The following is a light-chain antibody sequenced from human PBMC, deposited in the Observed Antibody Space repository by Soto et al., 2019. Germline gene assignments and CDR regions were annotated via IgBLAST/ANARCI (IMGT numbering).Light chain of an antibody. V-gene: IGKV3-11*01. CDR1: QSGRSY. J-gene: IGKJ4*01. CDR2: DAS. CDR3: QHRSNWPLT. Sequence: EIVLTQSPATLSLSPGERATLSCRASQSGRSYLAWYQQKPGQAPRLLIYDASNRAPGIPARFSGSGSGSDFTLPISSLEPEDFAVYYCQHRSNWPLTFGGGTKVEIK.